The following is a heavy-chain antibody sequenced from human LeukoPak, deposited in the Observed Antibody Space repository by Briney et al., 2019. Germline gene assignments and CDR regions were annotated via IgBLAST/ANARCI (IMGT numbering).Heavy chain of an antibody. V-gene: IGHV4-61*02. CDR1: GGSISSGSFY. D-gene: IGHD2-15*01. CDR3: ARMKHSGGSYYVRY. J-gene: IGHJ4*02. CDR2: VYTSGTT. Sequence: SETLSLTCTVSGGSISSGSFYWSWIRQPAGKGLEWIGRVYTSGTTNYNPSLKSRVTISVDTSQNQFSLRLSSVTAADTAVYYCARMKHSGGSYYVRYWGQGTLVTVSS.